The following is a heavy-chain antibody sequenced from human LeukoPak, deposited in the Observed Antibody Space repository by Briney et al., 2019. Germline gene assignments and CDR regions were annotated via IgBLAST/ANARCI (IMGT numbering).Heavy chain of an antibody. Sequence: GGSLRLSCAASGFTFSSYWMSWVRQAPGKGLEWVANIKQDGSEKYYVDSVKGRFTISRDNAKNSLCLQMNSLRAEDTAVYYCARAYSSSWYEEAFDIWGQGTMVTVSS. CDR1: GFTFSSYW. J-gene: IGHJ3*02. V-gene: IGHV3-7*01. CDR2: IKQDGSEK. CDR3: ARAYSSSWYEEAFDI. D-gene: IGHD6-13*01.